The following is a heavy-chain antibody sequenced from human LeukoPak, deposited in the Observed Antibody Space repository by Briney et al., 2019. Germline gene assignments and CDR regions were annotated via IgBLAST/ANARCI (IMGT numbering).Heavy chain of an antibody. Sequence: QAGGSLRLSCAASGFTFDDYGMSWVRQAPGKGLEWVAFISSSGSNSYYADSVKGRFTISRDNAKNSLYLQMNSLTAEDTAVYYCARNPPGIVGAPTHYCYYMDVWGRGTTVTISS. CDR1: GFTFDDYG. V-gene: IGHV3-48*03. J-gene: IGHJ6*03. D-gene: IGHD1-26*01. CDR2: ISSSGSNS. CDR3: ARNPPGIVGAPTHYCYYMDV.